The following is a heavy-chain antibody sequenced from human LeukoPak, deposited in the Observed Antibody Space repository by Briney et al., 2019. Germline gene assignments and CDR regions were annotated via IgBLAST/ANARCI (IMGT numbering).Heavy chain of an antibody. Sequence: SETLSLTCTVSGGSISSYYWSWIRQPPGKGLEWIGYFYYSGSTNYNPSLKSRVTISVDTSKNQFSLKLSSVTAADTAVYYCARGLDSSGWFPYYYYYMDVWGKGTTVTVSS. CDR2: FYYSGST. CDR3: ARGLDSSGWFPYYYYYMDV. D-gene: IGHD6-19*01. V-gene: IGHV4-59*01. J-gene: IGHJ6*03. CDR1: GGSISSYY.